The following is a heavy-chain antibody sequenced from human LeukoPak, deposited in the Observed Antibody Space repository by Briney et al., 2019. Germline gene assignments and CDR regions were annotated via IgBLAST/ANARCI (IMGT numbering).Heavy chain of an antibody. V-gene: IGHV1-2*02. J-gene: IGHJ4*02. CDR1: GYTLTDYF. CDR3: ARDIVGPMDDAFDY. D-gene: IGHD1-26*01. Sequence: GASVKVSCKASGYTLTDYFIHWVRQAPGQGLEWLGWINPNSGDTYFAQNFQGRVTMTRDTSMNTVYMQLNRVRSDDTALYFCARDIVGPMDDAFDYWGQGTLVTVSS. CDR2: INPNSGDT.